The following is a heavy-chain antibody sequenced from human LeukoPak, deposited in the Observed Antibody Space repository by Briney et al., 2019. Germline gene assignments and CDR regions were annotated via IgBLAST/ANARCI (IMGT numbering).Heavy chain of an antibody. J-gene: IGHJ4*02. CDR3: AKDITGGSYGFDY. CDR2: ISWNSGSI. CDR1: GFTFDDYA. Sequence: GGSLRLSCAASGFTFDDYAMHWVRQAPGKGLEWVSGISWNSGSIGYADSVKGRFTISRDNAKNSLYLQMNSLRAEDTALYYYAKDITGGSYGFDYWGQGTLVTVSS. V-gene: IGHV3-9*01. D-gene: IGHD1-26*01.